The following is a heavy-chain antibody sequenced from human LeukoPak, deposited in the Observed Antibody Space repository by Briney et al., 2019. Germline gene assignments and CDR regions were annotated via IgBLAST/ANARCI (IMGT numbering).Heavy chain of an antibody. V-gene: IGHV1-2*02. CDR1: GYTFTGYY. CDR2: INPNSGGT. CDR3: ARAVAGTGYFDY. D-gene: IGHD6-19*01. Sequence: GASVKVSCKASGYTFTGYYMHWVRQAPGQGLEWMGWINPNSGGTNYAQKFQGRVTMTRDTSISTAYMELSRLRSEDTAVYYCARAVAGTGYFDYWGQGTLVTVSS. J-gene: IGHJ4*02.